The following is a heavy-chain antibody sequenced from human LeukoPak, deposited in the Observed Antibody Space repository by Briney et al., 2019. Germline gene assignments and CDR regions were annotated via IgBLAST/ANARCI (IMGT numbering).Heavy chain of an antibody. V-gene: IGHV1-69*04. D-gene: IGHD3-22*01. CDR1: GGTSSSYA. J-gene: IGHJ4*02. Sequence: SVKVSCKASGGTSSSYAISWVRQAPGQGLEWMGRIIPILGIANYAQKFQGRVTITADKSTSTAYMELSSLRSEDTAVYYCASRPMHYYDSSGYYFFDYWGQGTLVTVSS. CDR2: IIPILGIA. CDR3: ASRPMHYYDSSGYYFFDY.